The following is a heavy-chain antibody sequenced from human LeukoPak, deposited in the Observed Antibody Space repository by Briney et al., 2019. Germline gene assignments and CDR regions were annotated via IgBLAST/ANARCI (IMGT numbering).Heavy chain of an antibody. D-gene: IGHD5-18*01. CDR2: ISYSGST. CDR1: GFTFSSYW. CDR3: ATLGKRLWLLHRFDY. V-gene: IGHV4-59*05. Sequence: GSLRLSCAASGFTFSSYWMHWVRQAPGKGLEWIGSISYSGSTYYNPSLKSRVTISVDTSKNQFSLRVSSATAADTAVYYCATLGKRLWLLHRFDYWGQGTLDTVSS. J-gene: IGHJ4*02.